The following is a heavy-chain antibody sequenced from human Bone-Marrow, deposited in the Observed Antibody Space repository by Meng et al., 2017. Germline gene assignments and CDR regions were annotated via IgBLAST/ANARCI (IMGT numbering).Heavy chain of an antibody. CDR3: ARDGTTRMDY. V-gene: IGHV3-33*01. CDR1: GFTFSSYG. D-gene: IGHD2-15*01. J-gene: IGHJ4*02. CDR2: IWYDGSNK. Sequence: GESLKISCAASGFTFSSYGMHWVRQAPGKGLEWGAVIWYDGSNKYYADSVKGRFTISRDNSKNTLYLQMNSLRAEDTAVYYCARDGTTRMDYWGQGTLVTVSS.